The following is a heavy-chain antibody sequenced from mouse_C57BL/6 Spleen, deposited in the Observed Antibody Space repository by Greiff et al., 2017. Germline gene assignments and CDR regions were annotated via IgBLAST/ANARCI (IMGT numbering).Heavy chain of an antibody. Sequence: QVQLKQPGAELVKPGASVKMSCKASGYTFTSYWITWVKQRPGQGLEWIGDIYPGSGSTNYNEKFKSKATLTVDTSSSTAYMQLSSLTSEDSAVYYCARGRLLDGYYDYWGQGTTLTVSS. V-gene: IGHV1-55*01. CDR2: IYPGSGST. D-gene: IGHD2-3*01. J-gene: IGHJ2*01. CDR3: ARGRLLDGYYDY. CDR1: GYTFTSYW.